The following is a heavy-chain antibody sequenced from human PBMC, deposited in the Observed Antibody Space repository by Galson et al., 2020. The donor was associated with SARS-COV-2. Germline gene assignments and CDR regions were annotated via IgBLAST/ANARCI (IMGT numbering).Heavy chain of an antibody. V-gene: IGHV4-59*01. CDR1: GGPIPGYN. CDR2: NRNSGST. Sequence: SETLSLTCSVSGGPIPGYNWNWPRQPPAKGLEWIGWNRNSGSTDYSPSLNSRVAISVDTSKNQVSLHLNSVTAADTAVYYCARDPVDGWAFFDWWGQGILVTVSS. CDR3: ARDPVDGWAFFDW. D-gene: IGHD6-19*01. J-gene: IGHJ4*02.